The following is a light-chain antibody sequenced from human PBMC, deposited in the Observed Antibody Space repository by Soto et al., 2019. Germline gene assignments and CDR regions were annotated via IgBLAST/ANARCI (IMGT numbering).Light chain of an antibody. V-gene: IGKV3-20*01. CDR1: QSVSSSY. Sequence: EIVLTQSPGTLSLSPGERATLSCRASQSVSSSYLAWYQQKPGQAPRLLIYGASSSATGMPDRFSGSGSGTNFTLTISRLEPEDFEVYYCQHYRTSPLPFGGGNKVEIK. J-gene: IGKJ4*01. CDR3: QHYRTSPLP. CDR2: GAS.